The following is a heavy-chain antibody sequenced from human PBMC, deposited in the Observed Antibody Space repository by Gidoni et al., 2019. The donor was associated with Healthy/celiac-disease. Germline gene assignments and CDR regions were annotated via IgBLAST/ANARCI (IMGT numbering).Heavy chain of an antibody. V-gene: IGHV3-49*03. CDR2: IRSKAYGGTT. CDR3: TRAQWLALANYGMDV. J-gene: IGHJ6*02. CDR1: GFTFGDYA. Sequence: EVQLVESGGGLVQPGRSLRLACTASGFTFGDYAMSWFRQAPGKGLEWVGFIRSKAYGGTTEYAASVKGRFTISRDDSKSIAYLQMNSLKTEDTAVYYCTRAQWLALANYGMDVWGQGTTVTVSS. D-gene: IGHD6-19*01.